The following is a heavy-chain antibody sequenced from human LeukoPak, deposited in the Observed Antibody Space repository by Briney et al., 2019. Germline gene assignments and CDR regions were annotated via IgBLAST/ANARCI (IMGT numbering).Heavy chain of an antibody. Sequence: GGSLRLSCAASGFTFSSYSMNWVRQAPGKGLEWVSYISSSSSTIYYADSVKGRFTISRDNAKNSLYLQINSLRAEDTAVYYCARDTPRTVNFDYWAREPWSPSPQ. CDR2: ISSSSSTI. J-gene: IGHJ4*02. CDR1: GFTFSSYS. D-gene: IGHD4-17*01. V-gene: IGHV3-48*01. CDR3: ARDTPRTVNFDY.